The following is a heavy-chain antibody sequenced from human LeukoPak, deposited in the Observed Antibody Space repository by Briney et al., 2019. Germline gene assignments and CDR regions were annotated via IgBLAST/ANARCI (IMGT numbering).Heavy chain of an antibody. D-gene: IGHD6-13*01. CDR3: ARRIAAAGTRAFDI. V-gene: IGHV4-59*08. CDR2: IYYSGST. J-gene: IGHJ3*02. Sequence: SETLSLTCTVSGGSMSPYHWGWIRQPPGKGLEWTGYIYYSGSTNYNPSLKSRVTISVDTSKNQFSLKLSSVTAADTAVYYCARRIAAAGTRAFDIWGQGTMVTVSS. CDR1: GGSMSPYH.